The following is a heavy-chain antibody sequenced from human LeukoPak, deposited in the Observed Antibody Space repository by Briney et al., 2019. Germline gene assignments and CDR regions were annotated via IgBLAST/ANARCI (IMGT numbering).Heavy chain of an antibody. CDR3: ARAGRYDILTGPSNI. CDR1: GFTFSSYG. V-gene: IGHV3-33*08. D-gene: IGHD3-9*01. CDR2: IWYDGSNK. Sequence: GRSLRLSCAASGFTFSSYGMHWVRQAPGKGLEWVAVIWYDGSNKYYADSVKGRFTISGDNSKNTLYLQMNSLRAEDTAVYYCARAGRYDILTGPSNIWGQGTMVTVSS. J-gene: IGHJ3*02.